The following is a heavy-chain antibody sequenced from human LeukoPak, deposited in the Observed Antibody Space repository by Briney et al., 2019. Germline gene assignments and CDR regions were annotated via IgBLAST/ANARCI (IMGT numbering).Heavy chain of an antibody. V-gene: IGHV4-39*07. D-gene: IGHD3-10*01. CDR3: ARGGYGSGWDYMDV. Sequence: SETLSLTCTVSGGSISSSSYYWGWIRQPPGKGLEWIGSIYYSGSTYYTPSLKSRVTISVDTSKNQFSLKLNSVTAADTAVYYCARGGYGSGWDYMDVWGKGTTVTVSS. CDR1: GGSISSSSYY. J-gene: IGHJ6*03. CDR2: IYYSGST.